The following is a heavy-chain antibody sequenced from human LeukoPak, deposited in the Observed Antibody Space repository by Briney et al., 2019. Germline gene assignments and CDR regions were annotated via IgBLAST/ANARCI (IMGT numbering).Heavy chain of an antibody. V-gene: IGHV1-69*04. J-gene: IGHJ5*02. CDR1: GGTFSSYA. CDR3: ARDHVAVAGGNWFDP. D-gene: IGHD6-19*01. Sequence: ASVKVSCKASGGTFSSYAISWVRQAPGQGLEWMGRIIPILGIANYAQKFQGRVTITADKSTSTAYKELSSLRSEDTAVYYCARDHVAVAGGNWFDPWGQGTLVTVSS. CDR2: IIPILGIA.